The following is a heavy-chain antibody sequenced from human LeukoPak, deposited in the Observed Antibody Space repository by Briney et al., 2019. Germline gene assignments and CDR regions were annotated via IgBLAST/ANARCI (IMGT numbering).Heavy chain of an antibody. D-gene: IGHD5-24*01. J-gene: IGHJ2*01. CDR1: GDSINSNY. V-gene: IGHV4-59*01. CDR2: IYYNGSA. CDR3: ARGRRDPL. Sequence: PSETLSLTCTVSGDSINSNYWSWIRQPPGKGLEWIGYIYYNGSANYNPSLKSRVTMSVDTSKNQFFLKLNSVTAADTAVYYCARGRRDPLWGRGTLVTVSS.